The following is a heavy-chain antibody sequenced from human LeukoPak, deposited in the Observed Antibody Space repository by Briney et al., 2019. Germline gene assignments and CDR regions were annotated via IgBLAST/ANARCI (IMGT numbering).Heavy chain of an antibody. Sequence: SETLSLTCRVSGGSITNYYWSWIRQPPGKGLEWIGYIYYSGSTNYSPSLKSRVTISVDTSKNQFSLKLSSVTAADTAEYYCARQGYSAYEILDYWGQGTLVTVSS. D-gene: IGHD5-12*01. J-gene: IGHJ4*02. CDR2: IYYSGST. CDR1: GGSITNYY. V-gene: IGHV4-59*08. CDR3: ARQGYSAYEILDY.